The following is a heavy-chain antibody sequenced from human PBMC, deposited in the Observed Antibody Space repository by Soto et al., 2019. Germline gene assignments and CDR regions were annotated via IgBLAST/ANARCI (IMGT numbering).Heavy chain of an antibody. CDR2: IRSSGAVT. V-gene: IGHV3-23*01. Sequence: GGSLRLSCAASGFTFSDFAMSWVRQAPGKGLEWVSSIRSSGAVTFYADSVKGRFTISRDNSKNMVYLQMNSLTAEDSAIYYCAKDGASFYHYYKVVWGKGTTVTVSS. CDR3: AKDGASFYHYYKVV. J-gene: IGHJ6*03. CDR1: GFTFSDFA.